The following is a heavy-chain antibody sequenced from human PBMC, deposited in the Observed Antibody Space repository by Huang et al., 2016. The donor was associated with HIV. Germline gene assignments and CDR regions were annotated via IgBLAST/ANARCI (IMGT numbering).Heavy chain of an antibody. D-gene: IGHD3-22*01. CDR3: AKDHDSGGLYWFFDL. J-gene: IGHJ2*01. V-gene: IGHV3-30*02. CDR2: IQYDEKNK. Sequence: QVQLVESGGGVVQPGGSLRLSCAASGFTFSCYVMHWVRQAPGKGLEWVSVIQYDEKNKYYAEAVKCRFTISRDNTKNTLYLQMNSLRTEDTAVYYCAKDHDSGGLYWFFDLWGRGTLVTVSS. CDR1: GFTFSCYV.